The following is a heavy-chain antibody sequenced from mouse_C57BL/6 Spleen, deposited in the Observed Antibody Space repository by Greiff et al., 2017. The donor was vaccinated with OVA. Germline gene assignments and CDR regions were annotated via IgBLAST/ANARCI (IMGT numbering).Heavy chain of an antibody. Sequence: QVHVKQSGAELVKPGASVKISCKASGYAFSSYWMNWVKQRPGKGLEWIGQIYPGDGDTNYNGKFKGKATLTADKSSSTAYMQLSSLTSEDSAVYFCARSRDYGFAYWGQGTLVTVSA. D-gene: IGHD2-4*01. CDR1: GYAFSSYW. CDR2: IYPGDGDT. V-gene: IGHV1-80*01. J-gene: IGHJ3*01. CDR3: ARSRDYGFAY.